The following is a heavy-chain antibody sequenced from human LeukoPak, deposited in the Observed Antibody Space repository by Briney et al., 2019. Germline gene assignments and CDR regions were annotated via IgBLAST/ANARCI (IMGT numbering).Heavy chain of an antibody. CDR1: GFTFSSYG. J-gene: IGHJ4*02. CDR3: AKDEYFYGSGTYFSPHDY. CDR2: ISYDGSDK. Sequence: GGSLRLSSAASGFTFSSYGMHWVRQAPGKGLEWVAVISYDGSDKYYADSVKGRFTISRDNSKNTLYLQMNSLRAEDTAVYYCAKDEYFYGSGTYFSPHDYWGQGTLVTVSS. V-gene: IGHV3-30*18. D-gene: IGHD3-10*01.